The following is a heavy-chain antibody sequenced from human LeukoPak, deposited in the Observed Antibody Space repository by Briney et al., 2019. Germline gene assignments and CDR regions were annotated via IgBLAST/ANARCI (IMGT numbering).Heavy chain of an antibody. CDR1: RYTFTGYY. CDR2: INPNIGGT. Sequence: ASLKVSCKASRYTFTGYYMHCVRQAPSQGLEWMGWINPNIGGTNYAQKFQGRVTMTRDTSISTAYMELSRLRSDDTAVYYCARMFRYCSSTSCLPYFDYWGQGTLVTVSS. V-gene: IGHV1-2*02. J-gene: IGHJ4*02. CDR3: ARMFRYCSSTSCLPYFDY. D-gene: IGHD2-2*01.